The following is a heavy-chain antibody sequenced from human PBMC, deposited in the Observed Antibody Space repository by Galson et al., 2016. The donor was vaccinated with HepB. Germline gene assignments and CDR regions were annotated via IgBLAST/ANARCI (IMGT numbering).Heavy chain of an antibody. J-gene: IGHJ4*02. CDR3: ARTQRNGDELDY. CDR2: TDSTSRYI. Sequence: SLRLSCAASGFTFSTYSMNWVRLAPGKGLEWVSSTDSTSRYIYYADSVRGRFTISRDNAQKSLYLQMNSLRAEDTAVYYCARTQRNGDELDYWGQGTLVTVSS. V-gene: IGHV3-21*04. D-gene: IGHD4-17*01. CDR1: GFTFSTYS.